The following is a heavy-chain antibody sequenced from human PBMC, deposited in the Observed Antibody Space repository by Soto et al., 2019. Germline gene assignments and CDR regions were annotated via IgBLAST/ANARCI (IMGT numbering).Heavy chain of an antibody. D-gene: IGHD5-12*01. CDR3: ARLRRDGYNWDY. CDR1: GGSISSSSYY. Sequence: HLQLQESGPGLVKPSETLSLTCTVSGGSISSSSYYWGWIRQPPGKGLEWIGSIYYSGSTYYNPSLKSRVTISVDTSKNQISLKLSSMTAADTAVYYCARLRRDGYNWDYWGQGTLVTVSS. J-gene: IGHJ4*02. V-gene: IGHV4-39*01. CDR2: IYYSGST.